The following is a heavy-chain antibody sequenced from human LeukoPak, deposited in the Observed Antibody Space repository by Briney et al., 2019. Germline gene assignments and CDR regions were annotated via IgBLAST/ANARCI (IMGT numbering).Heavy chain of an antibody. CDR1: GGSISSYY. D-gene: IGHD3-10*01. J-gene: IGHJ3*02. V-gene: IGHV4-59*04. Sequence: SETLSLTCTVSGGSISSYYWSWVRQPPGKGLEWIGNIFYSGSTYYSPPLKSRLTISLDTSRNQFSLRLNSVTAADTAVYYCAKSNGYGLVDIWGQGTMVTVSS. CDR2: IFYSGST. CDR3: AKSNGYGLVDI.